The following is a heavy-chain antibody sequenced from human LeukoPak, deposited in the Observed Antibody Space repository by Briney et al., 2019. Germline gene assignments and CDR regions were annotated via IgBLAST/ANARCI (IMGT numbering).Heavy chain of an antibody. CDR2: VNTDGSRT. D-gene: IGHD3-10*01. Sequence: PGGSLRLSCAASGFTFSTYWMHWVRQAPGKGLVWVSGVNTDGSRTNYPDSVKGRFTISRDNAKNTLHLQMNSLRAEDTAVYYCARDGLVVRGTFPENWFDPWGQGTLVTVSS. CDR1: GFTFSTYW. V-gene: IGHV3-74*01. J-gene: IGHJ5*02. CDR3: ARDGLVVRGTFPENWFDP.